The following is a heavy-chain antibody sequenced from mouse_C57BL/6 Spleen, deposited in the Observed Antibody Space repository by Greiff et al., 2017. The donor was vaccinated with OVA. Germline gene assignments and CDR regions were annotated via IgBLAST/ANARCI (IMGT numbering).Heavy chain of an antibody. CDR1: GYTFTDYE. CDR3: TRRGLGDWYFDV. J-gene: IGHJ1*03. CDR2: IDPETGGT. Sequence: QVQLQQSGAELVRPGASVTLSCKASGYTFTDYEMHWVKQTPVHGLEWIGAIDPETGGTAYNQKFKGKAILTADKSSSTAYMGLRSLTSEDSAVYYCTRRGLGDWYFDVWGTGTTVTVSS. D-gene: IGHD2-2*01. V-gene: IGHV1-15*01.